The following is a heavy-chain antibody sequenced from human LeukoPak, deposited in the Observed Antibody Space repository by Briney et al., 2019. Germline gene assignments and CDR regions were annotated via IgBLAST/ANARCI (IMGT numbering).Heavy chain of an antibody. CDR1: GFTFSNAW. V-gene: IGHV3-15*01. J-gene: IGHJ4*02. D-gene: IGHD1/OR15-1a*01. CDR2: IKSKTDGGTT. CDR3: TTKSTSFDY. Sequence: GSLGLSFAASGFTFSNAWMSWVRPAPGKGLEWVGRIKSKTDGGTTYYAAPVKGRFTISRDDSKNTLYLQMNSLKTEDTAVYYCTTKSTSFDYWGQGTLVTVSS.